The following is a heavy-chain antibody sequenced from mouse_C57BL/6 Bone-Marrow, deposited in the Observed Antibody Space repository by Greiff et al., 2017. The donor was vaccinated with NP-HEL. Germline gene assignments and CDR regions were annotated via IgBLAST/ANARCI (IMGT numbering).Heavy chain of an antibody. D-gene: IGHD2-1*01. Sequence: QVQLQQPGAELVKPGASVKVSCKASGYTFTSYWMHWVKQRPGQGLEWIGRIHPSDSDTNYNQKFKGQATLTVDKSSSTAYMQLSSLTSEDSAVYYCAIRIYYGKTDYWGQGTSVTVSS. V-gene: IGHV1-74*01. CDR1: GYTFTSYW. CDR2: IHPSDSDT. J-gene: IGHJ4*01. CDR3: AIRIYYGKTDY.